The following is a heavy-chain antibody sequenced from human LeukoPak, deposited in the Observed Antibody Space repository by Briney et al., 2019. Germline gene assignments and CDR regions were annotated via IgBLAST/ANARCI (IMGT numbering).Heavy chain of an antibody. V-gene: IGHV4-39*07. J-gene: IGHJ6*03. D-gene: IGHD1-1*01. CDR1: GGSISSSSYY. CDR2: IYYSGST. CDR3: ARGVYGHNWYYYYYYYMDV. Sequence: SETLSLTCTVSGGSISSSSYYWGWIRQPPGKGLEWIGSIYYSGSTYYNPSLKSRVTISVDTSKNQFSLKLSSVTAADTAVYYCARGVYGHNWYYYYYYYMDVWGKGTTVTVSS.